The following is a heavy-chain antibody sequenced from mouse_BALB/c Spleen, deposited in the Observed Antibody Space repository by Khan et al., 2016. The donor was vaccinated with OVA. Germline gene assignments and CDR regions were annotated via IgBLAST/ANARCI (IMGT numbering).Heavy chain of an antibody. CDR1: GYSFTGYF. Sequence: VRLQQSGPELVKPGASVKISCKASGYSFTGYFMNWVMQSHGKSLEWIGRINPHIGETFYNKKFKGKATLTVDESSSTAHMELRSLASEDSAVYYCARIYGSDFDYWGQGTTLTVSS. J-gene: IGHJ2*01. CDR2: INPHIGET. D-gene: IGHD1-1*01. V-gene: IGHV1-20*02. CDR3: ARIYGSDFDY.